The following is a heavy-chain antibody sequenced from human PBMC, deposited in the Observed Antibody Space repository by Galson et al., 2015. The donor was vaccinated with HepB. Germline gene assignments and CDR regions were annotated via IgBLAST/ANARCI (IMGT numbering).Heavy chain of an antibody. CDR1: GYTLSEIS. V-gene: IGHV1-24*01. CDR2: FDPEDGRT. J-gene: IGHJ4*02. CDR3: STVFCRGGSCYLLDLFDY. Sequence: SVKVSCKVSGYTLSEISVHWVRQTPGKGFEWIGGFDPEDGRTISARNLQDRVSVTEDTSTDTVYLELSRLRSEDTAIYYCSTVFCRGGSCYLLDLFDYWGQGTLVTVSS. D-gene: IGHD3-22*01.